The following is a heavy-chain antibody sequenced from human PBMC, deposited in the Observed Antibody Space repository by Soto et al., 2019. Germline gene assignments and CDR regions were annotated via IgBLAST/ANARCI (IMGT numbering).Heavy chain of an antibody. CDR3: ARLWAAGNFFDY. J-gene: IGHJ4*02. Sequence: SVKVSCKASGGTFSSYAISWVRQAPGQGLEWMGGIIPIFGTANYAQKFQGRVTITADESTSTAYMELSSLRSEDTAVYYCARLWAAGNFFDYWGQGTLVTVSS. V-gene: IGHV1-69*13. CDR2: IIPIFGTA. CDR1: GGTFSSYA. D-gene: IGHD6-13*01.